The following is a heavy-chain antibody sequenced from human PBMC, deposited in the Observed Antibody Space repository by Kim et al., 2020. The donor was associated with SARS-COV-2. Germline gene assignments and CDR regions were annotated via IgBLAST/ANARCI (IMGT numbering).Heavy chain of an antibody. J-gene: IGHJ6*02. V-gene: IGHV3-20*04. CDR1: GFTFDDYG. Sequence: PGGSLRLSCAASGFTFDDYGMCWVRQAPGKGLEWVSGINWNGGGTGYADSVKGRFTISRDNAKNSLYLQMNSLRAEDTALYYCARYYHDSSGYYYHYGMDVWGQGTTVTVSS. CDR3: ARYYHDSSGYYYHYGMDV. CDR2: INWNGGGT. D-gene: IGHD3-22*01.